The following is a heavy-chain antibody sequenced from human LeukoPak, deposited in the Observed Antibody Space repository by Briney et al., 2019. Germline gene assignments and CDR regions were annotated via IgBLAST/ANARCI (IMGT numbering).Heavy chain of an antibody. D-gene: IGHD3-10*01. CDR3: ATHYGSGSPRAYYYYYMDV. V-gene: IGHV1-8*01. CDR1: GYTFTSYD. CDR2: MNPNSGNT. J-gene: IGHJ6*03. Sequence: ASVKVSCKASGYTFTSYDINWVRQATGQGLEWMGWMNPNSGNTGYAQKFQGRVTMTRNTSISTAYMELSSLRSEYTAVYYCATHYGSGSPRAYYYYYMDVWGKGTTVTVSS.